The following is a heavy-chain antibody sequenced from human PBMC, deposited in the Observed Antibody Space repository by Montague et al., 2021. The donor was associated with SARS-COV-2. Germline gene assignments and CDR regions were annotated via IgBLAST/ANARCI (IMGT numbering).Heavy chain of an antibody. CDR2: TYDSGST. V-gene: IGHV4-39*02. CDR1: AGSISSNNYY. D-gene: IGHD5-12*01. J-gene: IGHJ3*02. Sequence: SETLSLTCTVSAGSISSNNYYWDWIRQPPGKGLEWIGSTYDSGSTYYNPSLKSRVTISVDTSKNHFSLKLSSVTAADTAVYYCARRGRKLLPVATTIGGFDIWGQGTMVTVSS. CDR3: ARRGRKLLPVATTIGGFDI.